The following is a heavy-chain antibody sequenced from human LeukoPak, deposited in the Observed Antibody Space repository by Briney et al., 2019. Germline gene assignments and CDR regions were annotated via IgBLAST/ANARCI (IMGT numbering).Heavy chain of an antibody. J-gene: IGHJ5*02. Sequence: SETLSLTCTVSGGSISSYYWSWIRQPAGKGLEWIGRIYSTGSTNYNPSLKSRVTMSVDTSKNQFSLKLSSVTAADTAVYYCARGLYCSSTSCSWFDPWGQGTLVTVSS. D-gene: IGHD2-2*01. CDR2: IYSTGST. V-gene: IGHV4-4*07. CDR1: GGSISSYY. CDR3: ARGLYCSSTSCSWFDP.